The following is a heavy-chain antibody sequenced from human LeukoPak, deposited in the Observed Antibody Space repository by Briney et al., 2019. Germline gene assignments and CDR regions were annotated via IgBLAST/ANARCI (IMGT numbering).Heavy chain of an antibody. D-gene: IGHD1-26*01. V-gene: IGHV1-8*03. CDR1: GYTFTSYG. CDR2: MNPNSGNT. CDR3: ARAIAGAGRYYFDY. J-gene: IGHJ4*02. Sequence: ASVKVSCKASGYTFTSYGINWVRQATGQGLEWMGWMNPNSGNTGYAQKFQGRVTITRNTSISTAYTELSSLRSEDTAVYYCARAIAGAGRYYFDYWGQGTLVTVSS.